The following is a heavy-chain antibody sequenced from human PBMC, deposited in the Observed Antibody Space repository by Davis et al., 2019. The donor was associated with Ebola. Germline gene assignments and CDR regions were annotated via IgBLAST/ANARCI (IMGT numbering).Heavy chain of an antibody. J-gene: IGHJ6*03. CDR1: GFTVSGKF. CDR3: TRDGRPGVYYYYTDV. V-gene: IGHV3-53*01. CDR2: IYSAGST. Sequence: GESLKISCAASGFTVSGKFMSWVRQAPGKGLEWVSSIYSAGSTYYGDSVKGRFTISRDNGKNTLYLQINSLRAEDTALYYCTRDGRPGVYYYYTDVWGKGTAVTVSS. D-gene: IGHD1-26*01.